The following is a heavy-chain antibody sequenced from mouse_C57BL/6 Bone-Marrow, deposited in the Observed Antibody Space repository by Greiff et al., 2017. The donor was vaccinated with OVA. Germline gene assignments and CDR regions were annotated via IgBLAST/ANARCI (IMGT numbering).Heavy chain of an antibody. CDR1: GYTFTSYW. J-gene: IGHJ2*01. Sequence: QVQLQQPGAELVKPGASVKLSCKASGYTFTSYWMHWVKQRPGRGLEWIGRIDPNSGGTKYNEKFKSKATLTVDKPSHTAYMQLSSLTSEESAVYYCARWSYYCDYWGQGTTLTVSS. CDR2: IDPNSGGT. CDR3: ARWSYYCDY. V-gene: IGHV1-72*01.